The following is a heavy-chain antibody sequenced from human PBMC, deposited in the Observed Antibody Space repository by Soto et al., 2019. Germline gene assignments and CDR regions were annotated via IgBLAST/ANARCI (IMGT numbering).Heavy chain of an antibody. J-gene: IGHJ3*02. Sequence: QVQLVQSGAEVKKPGSSVKGSCKASGGTFSSYAISWVRQAPGQGLEWMGGIIPIFGTANYAQKFQGRVTITADESTSTAYMELSSLRSEDTAVYYCARARGYYDSSVKGAFDIWGQGTMVTVSS. CDR3: ARARGYYDSSVKGAFDI. V-gene: IGHV1-69*01. CDR1: GGTFSSYA. D-gene: IGHD3-22*01. CDR2: IIPIFGTA.